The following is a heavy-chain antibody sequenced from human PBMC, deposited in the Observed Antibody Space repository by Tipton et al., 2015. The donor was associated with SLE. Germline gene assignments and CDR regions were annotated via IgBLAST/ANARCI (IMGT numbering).Heavy chain of an antibody. Sequence: TLSLTCTVSGGSIISGSYYWSWIRQPAGKGLEWIGYIYTSGSTNYNPSLKSRVTISVDTSKNQFSLKLSSVTAADTAVYYCARGGSYWAGYGMDVWGQGTTVTVSS. CDR3: ARGGSYWAGYGMDV. D-gene: IGHD1-26*01. CDR1: GGSIISGSYY. V-gene: IGHV4-61*09. CDR2: IYTSGST. J-gene: IGHJ6*02.